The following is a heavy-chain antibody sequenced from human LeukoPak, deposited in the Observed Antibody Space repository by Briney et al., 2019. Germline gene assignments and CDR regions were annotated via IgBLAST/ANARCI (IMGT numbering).Heavy chain of an antibody. CDR2: IYYSGST. J-gene: IGHJ4*02. Sequence: SETLSLTCTVSGGSISSSSYYWGWIRQPPGKGLVWIGSIYYSGSTYYNPSLKSRVTISVDTSKNQFSLKLSSVTAADTAVYYCARGSSGWSYYFDYWGQGTLVTVSS. CDR3: ARGSSGWSYYFDY. CDR1: GGSISSSSYY. D-gene: IGHD6-19*01. V-gene: IGHV4-39*01.